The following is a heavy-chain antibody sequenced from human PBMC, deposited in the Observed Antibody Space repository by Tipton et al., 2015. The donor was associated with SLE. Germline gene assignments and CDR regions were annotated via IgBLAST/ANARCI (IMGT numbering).Heavy chain of an antibody. V-gene: IGHV3-30*18. J-gene: IGHJ4*02. CDR3: AKPKGGELPFDY. Sequence: SLRLSCAASGFTFSSYGMHWVRQAPGKGLEWVAVISYDGSNKYYADSVKGRFTISRDNSKNTLYLQMNSLRAEDTAVYYCAKPKGGELPFDYWGQGTLVTVSS. CDR2: ISYDGSNK. D-gene: IGHD1-26*01. CDR1: GFTFSSYG.